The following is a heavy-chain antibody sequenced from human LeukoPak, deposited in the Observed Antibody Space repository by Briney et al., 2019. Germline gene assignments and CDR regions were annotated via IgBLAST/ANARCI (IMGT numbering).Heavy chain of an antibody. CDR3: ARSNRRDSSEWDY. CDR2: ISYDGSNE. Sequence: PGRSLRLSCAASGFTFSSYAMHWVRQAPGKGLEWVAVISYDGSNEYYADSVKGRFTISRDNSKNTLYLQMNSLRAEDTAVYYCARSNRRDSSEWDYWGQGTLVTVSS. CDR1: GFTFSSYA. D-gene: IGHD3-22*01. V-gene: IGHV3-30-3*01. J-gene: IGHJ4*02.